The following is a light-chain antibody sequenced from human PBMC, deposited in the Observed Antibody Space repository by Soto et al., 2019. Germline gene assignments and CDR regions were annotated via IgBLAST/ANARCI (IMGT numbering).Light chain of an antibody. J-gene: IGKJ2*01. CDR1: QSVSSSY. Sequence: EIVLTQSPGTLSLSPGERATLSCRASQSVSSSYLAWYQQKPGQAPRLLIYGASSRPTVIPDRFSGSSSGKDFTLTISRLEPEDFAVYYCQQYGSSTYTFGQGTKLEIK. CDR2: GAS. V-gene: IGKV3-20*01. CDR3: QQYGSSTYT.